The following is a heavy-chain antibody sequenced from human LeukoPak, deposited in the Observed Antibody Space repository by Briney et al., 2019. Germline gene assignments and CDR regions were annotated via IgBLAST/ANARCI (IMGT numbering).Heavy chain of an antibody. Sequence: SVKVSCKASGFTFTSSAVQWVRQARGQRLEWIGWIVVGSGNTNYAQKFQERVTITRDMSTSTAYMELSSLRSEGTAVYYCAAVLLWFGESTPYFDYWGQGNLVTVSS. CDR3: AAVLLWFGESTPYFDY. CDR1: GFTFTSSA. D-gene: IGHD3-10*01. CDR2: IVVGSGNT. J-gene: IGHJ4*02. V-gene: IGHV1-58*01.